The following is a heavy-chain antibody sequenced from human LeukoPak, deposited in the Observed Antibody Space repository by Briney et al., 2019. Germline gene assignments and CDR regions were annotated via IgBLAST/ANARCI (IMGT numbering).Heavy chain of an antibody. D-gene: IGHD3-16*02. CDR1: GFTFSSYA. Sequence: GGSLRLSCAASGFTFSSYAMSWVRQAPGKGLEWVLAISGSGGSTYYADSVKGRFTISRDNSKNTLYLQMNSLRAEDTAVYYCARGRGGRWYFDYWGQGTLVTVSS. J-gene: IGHJ4*02. CDR3: ARGRGGRWYFDY. V-gene: IGHV3-23*01. CDR2: ISGSGGST.